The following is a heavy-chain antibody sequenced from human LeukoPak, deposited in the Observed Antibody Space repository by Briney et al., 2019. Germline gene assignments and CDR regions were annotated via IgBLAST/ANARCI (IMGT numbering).Heavy chain of an antibody. J-gene: IGHJ1*01. V-gene: IGHV4-39*01. Sequence: PSETLSLTCTVSGGSITNNNYYWVWIRQPPGKGLECVGNIYSSGATYYNPSLKSRVTISIDTSKSQFSLRLSSVTAADTALYYCVQNIPGAIEHWGQGTLVTVSS. CDR1: GGSITNNNYY. CDR3: VQNIPGAIEH. D-gene: IGHD1-7*01. CDR2: IYSSGAT.